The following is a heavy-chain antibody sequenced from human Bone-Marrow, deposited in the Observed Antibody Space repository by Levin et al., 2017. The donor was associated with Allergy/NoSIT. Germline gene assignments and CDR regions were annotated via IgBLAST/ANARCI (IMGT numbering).Heavy chain of an antibody. D-gene: IGHD3-3*01. CDR1: GFTFSSYS. J-gene: IGHJ6*02. CDR2: ISSSSTYI. V-gene: IGHV3-21*01. CDR3: ARPKTRTIFGVITTYYYYAMDV. Sequence: GESLKISCEASGFTFSSYSMNWVRQAPGKGLEWVSSISSSSTYIYYADSVKGRFTVSRDNAKNSLYLQMSSLRAEDTAVYHCARPKTRTIFGVITTYYYYAMDVWGQGTSVTVSS.